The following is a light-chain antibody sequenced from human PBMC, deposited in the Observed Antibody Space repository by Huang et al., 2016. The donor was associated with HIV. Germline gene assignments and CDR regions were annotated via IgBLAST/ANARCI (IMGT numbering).Light chain of an antibody. CDR1: QNISTW. CDR2: KSS. V-gene: IGKV1-5*03. CDR3: QQYSSRWT. J-gene: IGKJ1*01. Sequence: DIQMTQSPSTLSASVGDRVTITCRASQNISTWLAWFRQKPGRAPNLLIYKSSTLQTGVPGRISGSGAGTQFTRTIAGLQPDDFATYYCQQYSSRWTFGPGTKVEVK.